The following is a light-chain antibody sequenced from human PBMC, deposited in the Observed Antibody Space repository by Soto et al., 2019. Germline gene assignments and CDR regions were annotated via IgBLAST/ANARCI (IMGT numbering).Light chain of an antibody. CDR1: SSDVGNYGY. Sequence: QSVLTQPPSASGSPGQSVTISCTGTSSDVGNYGYVSWYQQHPGKAPKLIIYEVSYRPSGVPNRFSGSKSGNTASLTVSGLQPEDVADYYCNSYGGRNNYVFATGPKVTVL. CDR3: NSYGGRNNYV. CDR2: EVS. J-gene: IGLJ1*01. V-gene: IGLV2-8*01.